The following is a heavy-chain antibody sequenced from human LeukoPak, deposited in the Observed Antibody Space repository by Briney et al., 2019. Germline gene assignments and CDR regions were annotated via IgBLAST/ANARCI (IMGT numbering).Heavy chain of an antibody. CDR1: GDSVSSNSAA. J-gene: IGHJ6*03. D-gene: IGHD1-7*01. Sequence: SQTLSLTCAISGDSVSSNSAAWNWIRQSPSRGLEWLGRTYYRSKWYNDYAVSVKSRITINPDTSKNQFSLQLNSVTPEDTAVYYCARASPKEVPRWNYLYTYYYMDVWGKGTTVTVSS. V-gene: IGHV6-1*01. CDR2: TYYRSKWYN. CDR3: ARASPKEVPRWNYLYTYYYMDV.